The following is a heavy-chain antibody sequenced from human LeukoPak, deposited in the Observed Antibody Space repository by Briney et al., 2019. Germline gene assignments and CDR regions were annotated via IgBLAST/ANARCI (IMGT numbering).Heavy chain of an antibody. D-gene: IGHD4-11*01. V-gene: IGHV4-59*01. J-gene: IGHJ5*02. CDR3: ARARKTTVTTVNWFDP. CDR2: IYYSGST. Sequence: SETLSLTCTVSGGSIRSYYWSWIRQPPGKGLEWIGYIYYSGSTNYNPSLKSRVTISVDTSKNQFSLKLSSVTAADTAVYYCARARKTTVTTVNWFDPWGQGTLVTVSS. CDR1: GGSIRSYY.